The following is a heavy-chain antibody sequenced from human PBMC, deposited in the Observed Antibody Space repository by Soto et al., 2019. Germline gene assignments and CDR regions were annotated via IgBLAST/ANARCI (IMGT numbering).Heavy chain of an antibody. Sequence: SETLSLTCAVSGGSISSGPYPWTWLRQPPGQGLEWIGYIYPGGNTYYSPSLKSRVTIALDTSKSLVSLRLNSVTAEDTAVYFNPIQVGAAMSPWAQGTLVTVS. J-gene: IGHJ4*02. V-gene: IGHV4-30-2*01. D-gene: IGHD5-18*01. CDR3: PIQVGAAMSP. CDR1: GGSISSGPYP. CDR2: IYPGGNT.